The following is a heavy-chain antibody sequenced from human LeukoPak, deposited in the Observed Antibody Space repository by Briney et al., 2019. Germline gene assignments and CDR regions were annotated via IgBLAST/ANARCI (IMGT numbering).Heavy chain of an antibody. D-gene: IGHD6-19*01. CDR1: GGSISSSSYY. V-gene: IGHV4-39*07. J-gene: IGHJ4*02. Sequence: SETLSLTCTVSGGSISSSSYYWGWIRQPPGKGLEWIGSIYYSGSTYYNPSLKSRVTISVDTSKNQFSLKLSSVTAADTAVYYCARDLVAGASGYWGQGTLATVSS. CDR3: ARDLVAGASGY. CDR2: IYYSGST.